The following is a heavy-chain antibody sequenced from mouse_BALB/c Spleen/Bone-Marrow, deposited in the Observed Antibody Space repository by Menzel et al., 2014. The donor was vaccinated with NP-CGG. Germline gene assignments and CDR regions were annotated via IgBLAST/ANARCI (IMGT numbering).Heavy chain of an antibody. Sequence: EVKLVEPGGGLVKPGGSLKLSCAASGFTFSSYAMSWVRQSPEKRLEWVAETSSGGNYTYYPDTVTGRFTISRDNAKNSLYLEMSSLRSDDTAMYYCVRAYGSSYAMDYWGQGTSVTVSS. D-gene: IGHD1-1*01. CDR2: TSSGGNYT. CDR3: VRAYGSSYAMDY. CDR1: GFTFSSYA. J-gene: IGHJ4*01. V-gene: IGHV5-9-4*01.